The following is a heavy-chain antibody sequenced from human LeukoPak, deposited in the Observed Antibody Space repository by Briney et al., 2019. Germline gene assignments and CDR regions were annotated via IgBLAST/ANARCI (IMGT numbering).Heavy chain of an antibody. CDR1: GYSVTSYW. Sequence: GESLKISCKGSGYSVTSYWINWVRQVPGKGLEWMGKNDPNDSYTKYSPSFQGHVTMSADKSLSTTYLHWSSLKASDTAMYYCARGLKDICFDYWGQGTLATVSS. CDR2: NDPNDSYT. V-gene: IGHV5-10-1*01. CDR3: ARGLKDICFDY. J-gene: IGHJ4*02. D-gene: IGHD2-15*01.